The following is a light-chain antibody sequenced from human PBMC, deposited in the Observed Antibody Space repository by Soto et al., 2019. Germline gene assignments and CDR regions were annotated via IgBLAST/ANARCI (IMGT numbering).Light chain of an antibody. J-gene: IGKJ4*01. CDR1: QSITRY. CDR2: GAS. V-gene: IGKV1-39*01. CDR3: QQTSSAPLT. Sequence: DIQMTQSPSSLSASVGDRVTITCRASQSITRYLNWYQQKAGKAPKVLIYGASSLQSGVPSRFSGSGSGTDFHLTISGLPPEDSASYYCQQTSSAPLTFGGGTKVEIK.